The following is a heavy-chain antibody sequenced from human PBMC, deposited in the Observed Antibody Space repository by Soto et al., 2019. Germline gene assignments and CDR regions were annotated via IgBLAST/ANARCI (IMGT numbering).Heavy chain of an antibody. J-gene: IGHJ6*02. CDR3: ARDRVKDTALGPLHYYYGMDV. CDR1: GYTFTTYA. CDR2: INAGNDNT. V-gene: IGHV1-3*01. D-gene: IGHD5-18*01. Sequence: ASVKVSCKASGYTFTTYAVHWVRQAPGQRLEWMGWINAGNDNTKYSQKFQGRVTITRDTSASTAYMELSSLRSEDTAVYYCARDRVKDTALGPLHYYYGMDVWGQGTTVTVSS.